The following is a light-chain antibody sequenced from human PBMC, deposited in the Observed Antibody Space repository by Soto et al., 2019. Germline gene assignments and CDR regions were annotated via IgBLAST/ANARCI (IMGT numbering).Light chain of an antibody. CDR2: SAS. V-gene: IGKV1-27*01. CDR3: QKFNTAPLT. J-gene: IGKJ5*01. CDR1: QDISVY. Sequence: DIQMNQSPSSLSASVGDRVTITCRACQDISVYLAWYQKKPGKVPTLLIYSASTLQTGVPARFSGSGSGTDFTLTISSLQPEDLATYYCQKFNTAPLTFGQGTRLVIK.